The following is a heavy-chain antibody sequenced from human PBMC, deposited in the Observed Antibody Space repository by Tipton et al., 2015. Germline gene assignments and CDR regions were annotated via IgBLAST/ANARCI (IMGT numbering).Heavy chain of an antibody. J-gene: IGHJ4*02. CDR2: ISHSGNT. CDR1: AYSISSDYY. V-gene: IGHV4-38-2*01. D-gene: IGHD4-23*01. CDR3: ARARGRHGGLFDS. Sequence: LRLSCAVSAYSISSDYYWGWIRQPPGKGLEWIGSISHSGNTYYNPSLKSRVTMSRDTSKPQFSLKMSSVTASDTAVYYCARARGRHGGLFDSWGQGILVTVSS.